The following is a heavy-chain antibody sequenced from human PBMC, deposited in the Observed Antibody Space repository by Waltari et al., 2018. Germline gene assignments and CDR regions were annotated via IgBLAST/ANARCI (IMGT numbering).Heavy chain of an antibody. Sequence: EIQLVESGGGLIQPGGSLRLSCSASGLHFRTYAMRWLRQAPGLGLEWVSAISTSGASTYYAASVKGRFTISRDNSKNTLHLQMNSLRADDTAVYYCARVGGGNYDDSGSASTFDYWGQGTLVTVSS. J-gene: IGHJ4*02. D-gene: IGHD3-22*01. CDR3: ARVGGGNYDDSGSASTFDY. CDR1: GLHFRTYA. CDR2: ISTSGAST. V-gene: IGHV3-23*04.